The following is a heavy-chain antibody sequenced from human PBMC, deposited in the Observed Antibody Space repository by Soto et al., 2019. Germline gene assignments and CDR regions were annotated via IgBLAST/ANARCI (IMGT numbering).Heavy chain of an antibody. Sequence: QVQLVQSGAEVKKPGASVKVSCKASGYTFTSYGITWVRQAPGQGLEWMGWISAYNGNTTYAQKLQGRVTMTTDTSPSTAYRELRSLRSDDTAVYYWARDKGDGSGSYYGYWGQGTLVTVSS. D-gene: IGHD3-10*01. J-gene: IGHJ4*02. CDR3: ARDKGDGSGSYYGY. V-gene: IGHV1-18*01. CDR2: ISAYNGNT. CDR1: GYTFTSYG.